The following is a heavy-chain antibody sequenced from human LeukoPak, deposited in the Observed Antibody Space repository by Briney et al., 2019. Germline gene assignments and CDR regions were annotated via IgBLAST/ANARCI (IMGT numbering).Heavy chain of an antibody. V-gene: IGHV3-48*04. D-gene: IGHD6-6*01. CDR1: GFTFSSHS. Sequence: GGSLRLSCAASGFTFSSHSMNWVRQAPGRGLEWLSYINSGSSTIYYADSVKGRFTISRDDAKNSLYLQMNGLRAEDTAVYYCARAPLPAQLLHDYWGQGTLVTVSS. J-gene: IGHJ4*02. CDR3: ARAPLPAQLLHDY. CDR2: INSGSSTI.